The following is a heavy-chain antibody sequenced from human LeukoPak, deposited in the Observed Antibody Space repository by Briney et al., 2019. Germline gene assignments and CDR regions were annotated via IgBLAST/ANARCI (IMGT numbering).Heavy chain of an antibody. CDR2: IKQDESEK. CDR1: GFTFSKYW. D-gene: IGHD3-16*02. V-gene: IGHV3-7*03. Sequence: GGSLRLSCAASGFTFSKYWMTWVRQAPGKGLEWVANIKQDESEKYYGDSVKGRFTISRDNAKNLLYLQMNSLRAEDTAVYYCAKSPISYYFDYWGQGTLVTVSS. J-gene: IGHJ4*02. CDR3: AKSPISYYFDY.